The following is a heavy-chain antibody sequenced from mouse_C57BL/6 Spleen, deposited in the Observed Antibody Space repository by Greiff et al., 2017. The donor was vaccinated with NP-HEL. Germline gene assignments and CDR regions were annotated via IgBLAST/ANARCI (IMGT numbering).Heavy chain of an antibody. CDR2: ISSGSSTI. CDR1: GFTFSDYG. J-gene: IGHJ2*01. CDR3: ARSTLGRDFDY. D-gene: IGHD4-1*01. Sequence: DVKLVESGGGLVKPGGSLKLSCAASGFTFSDYGMHWVRQAPEKGLEWVAYISSGSSTIYYADTVKGRFTISRDNAKNTLFLQMTSLRSEDTAMYYCARSTLGRDFDYWGQGTTLTVSS. V-gene: IGHV5-17*01.